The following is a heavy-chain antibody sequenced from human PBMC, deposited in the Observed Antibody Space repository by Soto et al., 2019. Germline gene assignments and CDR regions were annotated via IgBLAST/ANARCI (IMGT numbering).Heavy chain of an antibody. CDR1: GGSISSYY. V-gene: IGHV4-59*01. CDR3: ARDRWFDP. CDR2: IYYSGST. J-gene: IGHJ5*02. Sequence: KPSETLSLTCTVPGGSISSYYWSWIRQPPGKGLEWIGYIYYSGSTNYNPSLKSRVTISVDTSKNQFSLKLSSVTAADTAVYYCARDRWFDPWGQGTLVTVSS.